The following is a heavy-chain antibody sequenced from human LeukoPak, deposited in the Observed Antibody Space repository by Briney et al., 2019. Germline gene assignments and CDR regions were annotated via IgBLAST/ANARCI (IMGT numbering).Heavy chain of an antibody. CDR3: AREREDIVVVPAATDNLRGYYYYYMDV. J-gene: IGHJ6*03. V-gene: IGHV4-4*07. Sequence: KSSETLSLTCTVSGGSISSYYWSWIRQPAGKGLEWIGRIYTSGSTNYNPSLKSRVTMSVDTSKNQFSLKLSSVTAADTAVYYCAREREDIVVVPAATDNLRGYYYYYMDVWGKGTTVTIS. CDR2: IYTSGST. CDR1: GGSISSYY. D-gene: IGHD2-2*01.